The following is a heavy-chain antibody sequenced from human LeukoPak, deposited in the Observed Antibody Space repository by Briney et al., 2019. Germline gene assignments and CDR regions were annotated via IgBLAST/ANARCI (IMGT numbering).Heavy chain of an antibody. D-gene: IGHD3-10*01. CDR2: ISSSSSYI. CDR1: GFTFSSYS. CDR3: AREHYYGSGRPFY. V-gene: IGHV3-21*01. Sequence: GGSLRLSCAASGFTFSSYSMNWVRQAPGKGLEWVSSISSSSSYIYYADSVKGRFTISRDNAKNSLHLQMNSLRAEDTAVYYCAREHYYGSGRPFYWGQGTLVTVSS. J-gene: IGHJ4*02.